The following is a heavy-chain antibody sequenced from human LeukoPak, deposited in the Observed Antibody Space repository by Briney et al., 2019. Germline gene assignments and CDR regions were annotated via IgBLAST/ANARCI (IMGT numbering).Heavy chain of an antibody. J-gene: IGHJ4*02. Sequence: AGGSLRLSCAASGFTFSGYIMNWVRQAPGKGLEWVSFIGTSGNPIYYADSVKGRFTVSRDNAKNSLYLQMNSLRAEDTAVYYFARDQWLDYWGQGTLVTVAS. V-gene: IGHV3-48*01. CDR3: ARDQWLDY. CDR1: GFTFSGYI. D-gene: IGHD6-19*01. CDR2: IGTSGNPI.